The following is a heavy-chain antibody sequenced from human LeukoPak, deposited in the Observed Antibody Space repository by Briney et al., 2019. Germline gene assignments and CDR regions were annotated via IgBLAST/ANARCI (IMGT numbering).Heavy chain of an antibody. J-gene: IGHJ4*02. V-gene: IGHV4-59*01. D-gene: IGHD2-15*01. CDR2: IYYSGST. CDR1: ARSISSYY. Sequence: SETLSLTCTVAARSISSYYWSWIRQPPGKVLEWNGYIYYSGSTNYNHTLKSRVTISVDTSKNQFSLKLSSVTAADTAVYYCAREGGGYCSGGSCYVFDYWGQGTLVTVSS. CDR3: AREGGGYCSGGSCYVFDY.